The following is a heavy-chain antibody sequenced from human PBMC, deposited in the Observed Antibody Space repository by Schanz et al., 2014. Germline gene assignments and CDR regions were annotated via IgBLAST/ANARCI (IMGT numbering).Heavy chain of an antibody. Sequence: EVQLLESGGGLVQPGGSLRLSCAASGFTFSSYAMSWVRQAPGKGLEWVSAISGSGGSTYYADSVTGRFTISRDNAKNTLYMQMNSLRAEDTAVYYCARDGYSDVGISPTESFDIWGQGTMVTVSS. CDR2: ISGSGGST. J-gene: IGHJ3*02. V-gene: IGHV3-23*01. D-gene: IGHD2-15*01. CDR1: GFTFSSYA. CDR3: ARDGYSDVGISPTESFDI.